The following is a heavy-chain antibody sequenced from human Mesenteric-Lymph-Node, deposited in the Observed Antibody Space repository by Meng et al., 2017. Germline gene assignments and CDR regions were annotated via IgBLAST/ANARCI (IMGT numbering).Heavy chain of an antibody. D-gene: IGHD5-18*01. Sequence: GESLKISCAASGFTFSSYAMHWVRQAPGKGLEWVAVISYDGSNKYYADSVKGRFTISRDNYKNTLYLQMNSLRAEDTAVYYCARERGGTWIQLCSDAFDIWGQGTMVTVSS. CDR2: ISYDGSNK. J-gene: IGHJ3*02. CDR3: ARERGGTWIQLCSDAFDI. V-gene: IGHV3-30*04. CDR1: GFTFSSYA.